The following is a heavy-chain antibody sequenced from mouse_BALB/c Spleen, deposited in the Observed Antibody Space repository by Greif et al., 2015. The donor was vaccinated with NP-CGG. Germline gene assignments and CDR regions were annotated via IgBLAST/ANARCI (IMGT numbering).Heavy chain of an antibody. J-gene: IGHJ1*01. Sequence: VQLQQSGAELAKPGASVKMSCKASGYTFTSYWMHWVKQRPGQGLEWIGYINPSTGYTEYNRKFKDKATLTADKSSSTAYMQPSSLTSEDSAVYYCARDYDYWYFDVWGAGTTVTVSS. CDR1: GYTFTSYW. V-gene: IGHV1-7*01. CDR3: ARDYDYWYFDV. D-gene: IGHD2-4*01. CDR2: INPSTGYT.